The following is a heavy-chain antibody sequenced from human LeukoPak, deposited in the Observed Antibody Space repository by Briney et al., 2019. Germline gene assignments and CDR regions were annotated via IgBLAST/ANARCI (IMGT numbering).Heavy chain of an antibody. CDR1: GFTCRSYG. CDR2: ISYDGSNK. D-gene: IGHD6-13*01. V-gene: IGHV3-30*18. CDR3: AKGSRWQQLAYFDY. J-gene: IGHJ4*02. Sequence: PGRSLRLSCAASGFTCRSYGMLWVRQAPGKGLEWVALISYDGSNKYCADSVKGRFTISRDNSKNTLYLQMNSLRAEDTAVYYCAKGSRWQQLAYFDYWGQGTLVTVSS.